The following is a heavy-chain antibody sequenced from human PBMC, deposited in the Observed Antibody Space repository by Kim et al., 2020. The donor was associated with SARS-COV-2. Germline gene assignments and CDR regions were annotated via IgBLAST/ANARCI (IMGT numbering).Heavy chain of an antibody. CDR3: VREPSH. CDR1: GFSFSDYY. Sequence: GGSLRLSCAASGFSFSDYYMTWIRQAPGKGLEWVAYINSDGSSTDYADSVNGRFTISRDSAKRSVSLQMNSLTPEDTAVYYCVREPSHWGQGTPATVSS. V-gene: IGHV3-11*01. J-gene: IGHJ4*02. CDR2: INSDGSST.